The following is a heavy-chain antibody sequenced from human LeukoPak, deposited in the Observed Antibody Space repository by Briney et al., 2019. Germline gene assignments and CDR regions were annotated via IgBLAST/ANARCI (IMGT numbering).Heavy chain of an antibody. Sequence: SETLSLTCAVYGGSFSGYYWSWIRQPPGKGLEWIGEINHSGSTNYNPSLKSRVTISVDKPKNQFSLKLSSVTAADTAVYYCARLAAAGPNYYGMDVWGQGTTVTVSS. D-gene: IGHD6-13*01. CDR1: GGSFSGYY. V-gene: IGHV4-34*01. CDR3: ARLAAAGPNYYGMDV. CDR2: INHSGST. J-gene: IGHJ6*02.